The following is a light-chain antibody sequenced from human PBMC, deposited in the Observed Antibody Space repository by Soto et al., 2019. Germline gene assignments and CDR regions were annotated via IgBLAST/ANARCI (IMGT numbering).Light chain of an antibody. Sequence: EIVLTQSPGTLSLSPGERDTHSCRASQSVSSSYLAWYQRKPGQAPRLLIYGASSRATGIPDRFSGSGSGTDFTLTISRLEPEDFAVYYCQQYGSSPTWTFGQGTKVDIK. CDR2: GAS. J-gene: IGKJ1*01. V-gene: IGKV3-20*01. CDR1: QSVSSSY. CDR3: QQYGSSPTWT.